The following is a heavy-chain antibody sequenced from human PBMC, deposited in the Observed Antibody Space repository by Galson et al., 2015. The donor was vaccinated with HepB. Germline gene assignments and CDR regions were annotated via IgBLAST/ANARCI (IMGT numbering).Heavy chain of an antibody. Sequence: SLRLSCAASGFTFSSYAMSWVRQAPGKGLEWVSAISGSGGSTYYADSVKGRFTISRDNSKNTLYLQMNSLRAEDTAVYYCAKDPSYYDILTGYYFRFDPWGQGTLVTVSS. V-gene: IGHV3-23*01. CDR2: ISGSGGST. D-gene: IGHD3-9*01. CDR1: GFTFSSYA. CDR3: AKDPSYYDILTGYYFRFDP. J-gene: IGHJ5*02.